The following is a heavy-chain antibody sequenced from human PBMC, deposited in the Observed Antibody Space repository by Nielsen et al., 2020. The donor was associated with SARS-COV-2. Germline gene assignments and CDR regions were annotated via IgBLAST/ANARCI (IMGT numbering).Heavy chain of an antibody. Sequence: SETLSLTCTVSGDSINNYYWTWIRQPAGKGLEWLGRIPTSRGTNSHPSLKSRVTLSLDTSKNQFSLNLNSVTAADTAVYYCVRPEKCWSAPTSSWGQGTLVTVSS. CDR1: GDSINNYY. D-gene: IGHD3-3*01. CDR2: IPTSRGT. V-gene: IGHV4-4*07. CDR3: VRPEKCWSAPTSS. J-gene: IGHJ5*02.